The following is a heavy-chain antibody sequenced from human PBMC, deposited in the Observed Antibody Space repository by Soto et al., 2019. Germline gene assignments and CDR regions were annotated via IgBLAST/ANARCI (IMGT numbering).Heavy chain of an antibody. V-gene: IGHV3-23*01. CDR3: AKLPHPTFRDYGSGPPFDP. CDR1: GFTFGSYA. J-gene: IGHJ5*02. D-gene: IGHD3-10*01. Sequence: PGGSLRLSCAASGFTFGSYAMTWVRQAPGKGLEWVSAITGGGDNTYYADSVKGRFTISRDNSKNTLYLQMNSLRVEDTAVYYCAKLPHPTFRDYGSGPPFDPWGQGTLVTVSP. CDR2: ITGGGDNT.